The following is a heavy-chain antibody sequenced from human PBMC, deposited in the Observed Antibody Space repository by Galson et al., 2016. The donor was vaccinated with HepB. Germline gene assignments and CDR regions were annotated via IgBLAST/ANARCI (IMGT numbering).Heavy chain of an antibody. CDR3: TRGLVGTRMDV. J-gene: IGHJ6*02. V-gene: IGHV3-20*01. Sequence: SLRLSCAASGFTFGGYGMTWVRQAPGEGLEWVSGINGSGDRTAYVDSVKGRFTISRDDAKNSLYLQMNSLRAEDTALYHCTRGLVGTRMDVWGQGAPVTVSS. CDR1: GFTFGGYG. CDR2: INGSGDRT.